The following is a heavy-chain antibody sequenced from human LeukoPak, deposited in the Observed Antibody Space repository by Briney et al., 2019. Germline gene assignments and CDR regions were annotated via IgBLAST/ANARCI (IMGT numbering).Heavy chain of an antibody. V-gene: IGHV1-46*01. J-gene: IGHJ5*02. CDR2: INPSGGST. D-gene: IGHD3-22*01. CDR1: GYTFTSYY. Sequence: ASVKVSCKASGYTFTSYYMHWVRQAPGQGLEWMGIINPSGGSTSNAQKFQGRVTMTRDTSTSTVYMELSSLRSEDTAVYYCASLFSSGPLGGPWGQGTLVTVSS. CDR3: ASLFSSGPLGGP.